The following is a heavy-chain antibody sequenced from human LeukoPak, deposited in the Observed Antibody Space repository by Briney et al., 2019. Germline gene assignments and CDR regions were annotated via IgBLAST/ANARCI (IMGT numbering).Heavy chain of an antibody. CDR3: AREARWIAAAIDY. J-gene: IGHJ4*02. CDR2: INSDGSST. D-gene: IGHD6-13*01. Sequence: QPGGSLRLSCAASGFTFSSYWMHWVRQAPGKGLVWVSRINSDGSSTSYADSVKGRFTISRDNAKDTLYLQMNSLRAEDTAVYYCAREARWIAAAIDYWGQGTLVTVSS. CDR1: GFTFSSYW. V-gene: IGHV3-74*01.